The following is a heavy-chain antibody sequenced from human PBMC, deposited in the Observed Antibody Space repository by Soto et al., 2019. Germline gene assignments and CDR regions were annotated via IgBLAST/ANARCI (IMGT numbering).Heavy chain of an antibody. CDR3: ARAGGDIVVVPAASVWFDP. J-gene: IGHJ5*02. Sequence: ASVKVSCKASGGTFSSYTISWVRQAPGQGLEWMGRIIPILGIANYAQKFQGRVTITADKSTSTAYMELSSLRSEDTAVYYCARAGGDIVVVPAASVWFDPWGQGTRVTVSS. D-gene: IGHD2-2*01. V-gene: IGHV1-69*02. CDR1: GGTFSSYT. CDR2: IIPILGIA.